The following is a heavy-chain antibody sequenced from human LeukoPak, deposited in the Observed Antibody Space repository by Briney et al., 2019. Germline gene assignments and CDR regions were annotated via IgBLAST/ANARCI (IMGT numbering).Heavy chain of an antibody. V-gene: IGHV3-23*01. Sequence: PGGSLRLSCAASGFTFSSYAMSWVRQAPGKGLEWVSGISGSGGSTYYADSVKGRFTISRDNSKNTLYLQMNSLRAEDTAVYYCATRKDCSSTSCYSDYWGQGTLVTVSS. CDR1: GFTFSSYA. CDR3: ATRKDCSSTSCYSDY. D-gene: IGHD2-2*01. CDR2: ISGSGGST. J-gene: IGHJ4*02.